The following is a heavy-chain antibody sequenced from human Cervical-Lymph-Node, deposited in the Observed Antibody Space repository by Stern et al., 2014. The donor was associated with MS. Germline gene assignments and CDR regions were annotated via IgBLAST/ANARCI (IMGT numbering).Heavy chain of an antibody. V-gene: IGHV4-61*02. CDR2: IYTSGSP. Sequence: QVQLQESGPGLVKPSQTLSLTCTVSGGSISSGSYYWSWIRQPAGKGLEWIGRIYTSGSPNYNPSLKSRVTISVDTSKNQFSLKLSSVTAADTAVYYCARDGIAAAKNYYGMDVWGQGTTVTVSS. D-gene: IGHD6-13*01. J-gene: IGHJ6*02. CDR1: GGSISSGSYY. CDR3: ARDGIAAAKNYYGMDV.